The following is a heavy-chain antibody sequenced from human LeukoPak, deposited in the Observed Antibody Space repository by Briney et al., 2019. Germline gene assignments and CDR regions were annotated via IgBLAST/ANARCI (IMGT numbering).Heavy chain of an antibody. CDR2: ISSSSSAI. V-gene: IGHV3-48*02. CDR1: GFTFSTYS. CDR3: ARGRDY. Sequence: GGSLRLSCAASGFTFSTYSMNWVRQAPGKGLEWVSYISSSSSAIYYADSVKGRFTVSRDNAKNSLYLQMNSLRDEDTGVYYCARGRDYWGQGTLVTVSS. J-gene: IGHJ4*02.